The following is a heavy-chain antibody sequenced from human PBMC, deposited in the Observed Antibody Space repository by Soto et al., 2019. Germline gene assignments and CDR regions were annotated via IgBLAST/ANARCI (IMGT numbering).Heavy chain of an antibody. Sequence: SEQVSCKGSGYTFTNYGISWVRQAPGQGLEWMGWISAYKDNTNCAQKLQGRVTMTTDTSTSTAYMELRSLRSDDTAVYYCARDTNYYDSSGNGYYFDYWGQGTLVTVSS. CDR3: ARDTNYYDSSGNGYYFDY. V-gene: IGHV1-18*01. J-gene: IGHJ4*02. D-gene: IGHD3-22*01. CDR1: GYTFTNYG. CDR2: ISAYKDNT.